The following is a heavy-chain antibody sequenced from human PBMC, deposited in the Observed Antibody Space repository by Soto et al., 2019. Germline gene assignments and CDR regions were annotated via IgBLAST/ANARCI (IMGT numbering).Heavy chain of an antibody. CDR2: LYNSGST. J-gene: IGHJ3*02. Sequence: SETLSLTCTVSGGSLSSDYWSWIRQPPGKALEWIGYLYNSGSTNYNPSLKSRVTISGDTSKNQLYLRLSSVTAADTAVYYCASGYYYDTSGYYSAFDIWGQGTMVTVSS. CDR1: GGSLSSDY. V-gene: IGHV4-59*01. CDR3: ASGYYYDTSGYYSAFDI. D-gene: IGHD3-22*01.